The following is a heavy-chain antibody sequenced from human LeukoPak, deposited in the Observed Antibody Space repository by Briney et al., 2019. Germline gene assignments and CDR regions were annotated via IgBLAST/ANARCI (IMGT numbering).Heavy chain of an antibody. CDR2: ISDSGGST. J-gene: IGHJ3*01. Sequence: GGSLRLSCAASGFTFSSYAMSWVRQAPGKGLDWVSTISDSGGSTYYADSVKGRFTISRDNSRNTLYLQINSLRAEDTAVYYCAKDMRGGDCSYAFDFWGQGTVVTVSS. V-gene: IGHV3-23*01. D-gene: IGHD2-21*02. CDR1: GFTFSSYA. CDR3: AKDMRGGDCSYAFDF.